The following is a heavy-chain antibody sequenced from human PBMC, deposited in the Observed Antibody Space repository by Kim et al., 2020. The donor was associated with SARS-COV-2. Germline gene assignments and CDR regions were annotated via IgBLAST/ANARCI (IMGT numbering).Heavy chain of an antibody. CDR2: IGTAGDT. J-gene: IGHJ6*02. V-gene: IGHV3-13*04. Sequence: GGSLRLSCAASGFTFSSYDMHWVRQATGKGLEWVSAIGTAGDTYYPGSVKGRFTISRENAKNSLYLQMNSLSAGDTAVYYCARASPRAESYYGMDVWGQGTTVTVSS. CDR3: ARASPRAESYYGMDV. CDR1: GFTFSSYD.